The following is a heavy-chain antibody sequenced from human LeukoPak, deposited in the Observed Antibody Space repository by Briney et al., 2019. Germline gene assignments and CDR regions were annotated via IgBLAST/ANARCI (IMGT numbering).Heavy chain of an antibody. V-gene: IGHV3-15*01. CDR1: GFTFSNAW. D-gene: IGHD3-22*01. CDR2: IKSKTDGGTT. Sequence: KSGGSLRLSCAASGFTFSNAWMSWVRQAPGKGLEWVGRIKSKTDGGTTDYAAPVKGRFTISRDDSKNTLYLQMNSLETEDTAVYYCTTTYYYDSSGYWRGGRSRAFDYWGQGTLVTVSS. CDR3: TTTYYYDSSGYWRGGRSRAFDY. J-gene: IGHJ4*02.